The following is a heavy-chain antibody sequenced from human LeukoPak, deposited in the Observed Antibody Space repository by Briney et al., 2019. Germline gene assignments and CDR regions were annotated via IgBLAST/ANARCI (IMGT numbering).Heavy chain of an antibody. J-gene: IGHJ4*02. CDR2: INSKTDGGTT. CDR1: GITFSNAC. V-gene: IGHV3-15*01. Sequence: GGSLRLSCAASGITFSNACMTWVRQAPGKGLEWVGRINSKTDGGTTDYAAPVKGRFTISRDNSKNTLYLQMNSLRAEDTAVYYCARGLYCSSSSCFRGYLDYWGQGTLVTVSS. CDR3: ARGLYCSSSSCFRGYLDY. D-gene: IGHD2-2*01.